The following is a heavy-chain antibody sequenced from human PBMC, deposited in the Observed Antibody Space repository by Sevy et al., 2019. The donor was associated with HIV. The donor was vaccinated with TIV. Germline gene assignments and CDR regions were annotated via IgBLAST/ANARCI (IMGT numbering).Heavy chain of an antibody. CDR2: RSYDGSFK. Sequence: GGSLRLSCAASGFIFSTYTMHWVRRAPGKGLEWVADRSYDGSFKDYADSVKGRFTISRDNSKNTLYLLMSGLRAEDTAVYYCASDRTYYFYYWGQGTLVTVSS. V-gene: IGHV3-30-3*01. CDR3: ASDRTYYFYY. J-gene: IGHJ4*02. CDR1: GFIFSTYT.